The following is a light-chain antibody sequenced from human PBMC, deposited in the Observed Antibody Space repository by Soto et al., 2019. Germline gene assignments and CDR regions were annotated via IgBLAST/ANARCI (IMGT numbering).Light chain of an antibody. CDR2: DVS. V-gene: IGLV2-14*01. CDR1: RSDVGAYNY. CDR3: NSYTNSNSYV. J-gene: IGLJ1*01. Sequence: SALTQPASVSGSPGQAITISRSGTRSDVGAYNYVSSYQQYPGKAPKLMIYDVSNRPSGVSNRFSGSKSGNTASLTIYELQAEDEADYYCNSYTNSNSYVFGSGTKVTV.